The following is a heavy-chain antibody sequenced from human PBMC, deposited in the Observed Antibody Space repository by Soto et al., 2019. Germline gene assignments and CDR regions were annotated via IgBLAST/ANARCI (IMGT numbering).Heavy chain of an antibody. CDR3: AKDRAARLRRDS. V-gene: IGHV3-23*01. Sequence: LXLSCAASRFTCSIYSMSWVRQAPGKGLEWVSAISGSGGSTYYADSVKGRFTISRDNSKNTLYLQMNSLRAEDTAVYYCAKDRAARLRRDSWGQGTLATVSS. CDR1: RFTCSIYS. CDR2: ISGSGGST. J-gene: IGHJ4*02. D-gene: IGHD4-17*01.